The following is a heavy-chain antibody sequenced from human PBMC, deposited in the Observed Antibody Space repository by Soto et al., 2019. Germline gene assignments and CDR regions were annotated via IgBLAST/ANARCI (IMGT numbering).Heavy chain of an antibody. CDR3: ASSRDILTGFQENDAFDI. Sequence: QVQLVQSGAEVKKPGASVKVSCKASGYTFTSYGISWVRQAPGQGLEWMGWISAYNGNTNYAQKLQGRVTMTTDTSTSTAYMELRSLRSDDTAVYYCASSRDILTGFQENDAFDIGGQGTMVTVSS. CDR1: GYTFTSYG. CDR2: ISAYNGNT. V-gene: IGHV1-18*01. J-gene: IGHJ3*02. D-gene: IGHD3-9*01.